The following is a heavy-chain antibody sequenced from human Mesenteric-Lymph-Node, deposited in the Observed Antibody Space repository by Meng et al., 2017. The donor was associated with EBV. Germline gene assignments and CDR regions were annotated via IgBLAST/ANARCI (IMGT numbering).Heavy chain of an antibody. CDR1: GGSFSGYY. J-gene: IGHJ4*02. CDR2: STHNGIV. CDR3: ARIESIWGTYRKYYFDY. Sequence: QGQLRQGGRGQFPPSETLSLTCAVYGGSFSGYYWSWIRQAPGQGLEWIGESTHNGIVNYNPSLKSRVAISVDTFKNQFSLRLTSVTAADTAIYYCARIESIWGTYRKYYFDYWGQGTLVTVSS. D-gene: IGHD3-16*02. V-gene: IGHV4-34*01.